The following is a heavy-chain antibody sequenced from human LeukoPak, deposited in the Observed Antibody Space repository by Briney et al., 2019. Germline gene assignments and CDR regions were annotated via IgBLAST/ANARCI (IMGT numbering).Heavy chain of an antibody. CDR3: ARVGGNWFDP. CDR1: GFTFSSYS. V-gene: IGHV3-21*01. D-gene: IGHD3-16*01. Sequence: PGGSLRRSCAASGFTFSSYSMNWVRQAPGKGLEWVSSISSSSSYIYYADSVKGRFTISRDNAKNSLYLQMNSLRAEDTAVYYCARVGGNWFDPWGQGTLVTVSS. J-gene: IGHJ5*02. CDR2: ISSSSSYI.